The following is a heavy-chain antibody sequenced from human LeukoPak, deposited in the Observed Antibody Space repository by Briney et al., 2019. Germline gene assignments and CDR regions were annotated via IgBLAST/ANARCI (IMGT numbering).Heavy chain of an antibody. D-gene: IGHD3-9*01. V-gene: IGHV1-69*06. CDR2: IIPIFGTA. J-gene: IGHJ6*04. CDR1: GGTFSSYA. Sequence: SVKVSCKASGGTFSSYAISWVRQAPGQGLEWMGGIIPIFGTANYAQKFQGRVTITADNSTSTAYMELSSLRSEDTAVYYCARVPPTISGGYYYYGMDVWGKGTTVTVSS. CDR3: ARVPPTISGGYYYYGMDV.